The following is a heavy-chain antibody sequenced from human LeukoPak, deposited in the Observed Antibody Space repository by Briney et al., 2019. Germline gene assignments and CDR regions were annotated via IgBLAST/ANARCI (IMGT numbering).Heavy chain of an antibody. CDR3: ARDAVDTANAV. CDR1: GFTFTTYW. J-gene: IGHJ6*02. V-gene: IGHV3-74*01. CDR2: INSDGSIT. D-gene: IGHD5-18*01. Sequence: GGSLRLSCAASGFTFTTYWMHWVRQAPGKGLVWVSHINSDGSITSYADSVKGRFTISRDNAKNTLYLQMNSLRAEDTAVYYCARDAVDTANAVWGQGTTVTVSS.